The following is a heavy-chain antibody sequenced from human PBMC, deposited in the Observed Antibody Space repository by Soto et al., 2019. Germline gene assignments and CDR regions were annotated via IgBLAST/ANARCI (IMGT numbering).Heavy chain of an antibody. CDR2: IHHTGST. Sequence: QVLLQESGPGVVKPSGTLSLTCTVSSGSIKSNNWWSWVRQPPGKGLEWIGDIHHTGSTNYNPSPKGRVAIPVDTPENRLSLKVTSATAADTAVYYCARASDKQDYTDLWGEGIPVTVPS. CDR1: SGSIKSNNW. J-gene: IGHJ6*03. D-gene: IGHD2-21*02. V-gene: IGHV4-4*02. CDR3: ARASDKQDYTDL.